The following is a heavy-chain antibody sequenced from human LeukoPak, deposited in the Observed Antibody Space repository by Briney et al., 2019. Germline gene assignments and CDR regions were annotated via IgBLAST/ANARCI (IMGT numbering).Heavy chain of an antibody. CDR3: ARAADSGSYYGYYYYGVDV. D-gene: IGHD1-26*01. Sequence: SETLSLTCTVSGGSISSGDYYWSWIRQPPGKGLEWIGYIYYSGSTYYNPSLKSRVTISVDTSKNQFSLKLSSVTAADTAVYYCARAADSGSYYGYYYYGVDVWGQGTTVTVSS. J-gene: IGHJ6*02. CDR2: IYYSGST. CDR1: GGSISSGDYY. V-gene: IGHV4-30-4*01.